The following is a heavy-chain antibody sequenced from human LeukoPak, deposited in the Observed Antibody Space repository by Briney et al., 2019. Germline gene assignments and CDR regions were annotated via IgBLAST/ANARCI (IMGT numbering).Heavy chain of an antibody. CDR1: GFTFGSYS. J-gene: IGHJ4*02. V-gene: IGHV3-21*01. CDR3: ARDEAAADL. D-gene: IGHD6-13*01. Sequence: PGGSLRRSCAASGFTFGSYSMNWVRQAPGKGLELVSSIRSRSSYIYYADSVKGRFTISRDNAKNSLYLQMNSLRAEDTAVYYCARDEAAADLWGQGTLVTVSS. CDR2: IRSRSSYI.